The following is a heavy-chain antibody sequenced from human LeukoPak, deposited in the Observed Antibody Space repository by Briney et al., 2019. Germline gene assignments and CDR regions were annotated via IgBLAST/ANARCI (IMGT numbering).Heavy chain of an antibody. V-gene: IGHV3-11*01. CDR1: GFTFSDYY. D-gene: IGHD5-24*01. Sequence: KPGGSLRLSCAASGFTFSDYYMSWIRQAPGKGLEWVSYISSSGSTIYYADSVKGRFTISRDNAKNSLYLQMNSLRAEDMAVYYCARVEMATAMAYYYYGMDVWGQGTTVTVSS. J-gene: IGHJ6*02. CDR2: ISSSGSTI. CDR3: ARVEMATAMAYYYYGMDV.